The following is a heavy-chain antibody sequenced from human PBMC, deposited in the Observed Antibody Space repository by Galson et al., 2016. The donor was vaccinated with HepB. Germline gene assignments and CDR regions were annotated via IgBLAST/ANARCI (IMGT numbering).Heavy chain of an antibody. CDR3: ARDSTRMDYYDSSGYPGGPSYY. J-gene: IGHJ4*02. CDR1: GFTFSTYA. V-gene: IGHV3-21*01. D-gene: IGHD3-22*01. CDR2: ISSSSTYI. Sequence: SLRLSCAASGFTFSTYAMNWVRQAPGKGLEWVSSISSSSTYIYYADSVEGRFTISRDNATNSLSLQMDSLRAEDTAVYYCARDSTRMDYYDSSGYPGGPSYYWGQGALVTVSS.